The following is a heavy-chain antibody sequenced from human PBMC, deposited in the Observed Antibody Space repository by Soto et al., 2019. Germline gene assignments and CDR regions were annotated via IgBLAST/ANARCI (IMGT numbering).Heavy chain of an antibody. CDR2: IIPIFGTA. CDR1: GGTFSSYA. D-gene: IGHD5-18*01. CDR3: ASRDTLGATAPRVPYGMDV. J-gene: IGHJ6*02. Sequence: SVKVSCKASGGTFSSYAISWVRQAPGQGLEWMGGIIPIFGTANYAQKFQGRVTITADEPTSTAYMELRSLRYEDTAEYYGASRDTLGATAPRVPYGMDVWGQGTTVTVSS. V-gene: IGHV1-69*13.